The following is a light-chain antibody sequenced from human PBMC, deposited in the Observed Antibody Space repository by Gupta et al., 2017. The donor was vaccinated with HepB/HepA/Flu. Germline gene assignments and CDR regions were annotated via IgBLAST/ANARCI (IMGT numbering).Light chain of an antibody. CDR2: KDS. CDR3: QSADSSGTYPWV. V-gene: IGLV3-25*03. J-gene: IGLJ3*02. CDR1: ALPKQY. Sequence: SYELTQPPSVSVSPGQTARITCSGDALPKQYAYWYQQKPGQAPVLVIYKDSERPSGIPERFSGSSSETTVTLTISGVQAEDEADYYCQSADSSGTYPWVVGGGTKLTAL.